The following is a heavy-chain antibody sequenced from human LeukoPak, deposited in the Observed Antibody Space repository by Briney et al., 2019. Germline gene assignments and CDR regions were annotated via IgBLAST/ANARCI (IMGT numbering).Heavy chain of an antibody. Sequence: GGSLRLSCAASGFTLSNNYMSWVRQAPGKGLEWVSVIYSAGGTYYADSVKGRFTISRDNSKNTLYLQMNSLRVEDTAVYYCARDSSGPAYWGQGTLVTVSS. D-gene: IGHD3-22*01. V-gene: IGHV3-66*01. CDR3: ARDSSGPAY. CDR1: GFTLSNNY. CDR2: IYSAGGT. J-gene: IGHJ4*02.